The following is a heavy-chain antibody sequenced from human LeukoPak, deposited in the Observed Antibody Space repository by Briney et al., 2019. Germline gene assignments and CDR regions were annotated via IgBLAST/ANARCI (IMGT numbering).Heavy chain of an antibody. D-gene: IGHD3-10*01. J-gene: IGHJ6*02. CDR1: GFTFNSYG. Sequence: PGGSLRLSCAASGFTFNSYGMHWVRQAPGKGLEWVASISFDGSGTYYVDSVKGRFTISRDNSKNTLYLQMNSLRAEDTAVYYCARDDGSGPGVMDVWGQGTTVTVSS. CDR3: ARDDGSGPGVMDV. CDR2: ISFDGSGT. V-gene: IGHV3-30*03.